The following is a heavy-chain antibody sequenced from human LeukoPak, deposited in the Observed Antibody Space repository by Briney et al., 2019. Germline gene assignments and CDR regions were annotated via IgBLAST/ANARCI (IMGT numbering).Heavy chain of an antibody. CDR1: GGSISSYY. J-gene: IGHJ4*02. CDR3: ARLEMATITY. D-gene: IGHD5-24*01. CDR2: IYYSGST. Sequence: PSETLSLTCTVSGGSISSYYWSWIRQPPGKGLEWIGYIYYSGSTNYNPSLKSRVTISVDTSKNQFSLKLSSVTAADTAVYYCARLEMATITYWGQGTLVTVSS. V-gene: IGHV4-59*01.